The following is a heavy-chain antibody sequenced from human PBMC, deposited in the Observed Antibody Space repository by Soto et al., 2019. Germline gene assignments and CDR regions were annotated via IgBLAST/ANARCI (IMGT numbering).Heavy chain of an antibody. V-gene: IGHV1-3*01. CDR1: GYTFTSYA. CDR3: ARGPGGPDGPGDY. CDR2: INAGNGKT. D-gene: IGHD2-15*01. J-gene: IGHJ4*02. Sequence: VQLVQSGAEVKKPGASVKVSCKASGYTFTSYAMHWVRQAPGQRPEWMGRINAGNGKTKYTRKFQGRVTITRDTTASTAYMALSSLRSEDTAVYYCARGPGGPDGPGDYWGQGTLVTVSS.